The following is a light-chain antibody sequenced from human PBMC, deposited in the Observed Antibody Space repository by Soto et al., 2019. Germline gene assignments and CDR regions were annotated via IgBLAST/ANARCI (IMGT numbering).Light chain of an antibody. V-gene: IGKV3-15*01. CDR2: GAF. J-gene: IGKJ1*01. CDR1: QSVSSN. Sequence: EIVMTQSPVTLSVSPGERVTLSCRASQSVSSNLAWYQQKPGQAPSLLIYGAFTRATGIPARFSGTGSGTEFTLTISSLQSEDFALYYCQQYNDWPLTFXQGTKLDIK. CDR3: QQYNDWPLT.